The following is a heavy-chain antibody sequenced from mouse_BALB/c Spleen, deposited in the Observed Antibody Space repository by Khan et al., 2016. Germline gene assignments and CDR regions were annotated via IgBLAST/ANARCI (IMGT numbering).Heavy chain of an antibody. V-gene: IGHV1-62-2*01. D-gene: IGHD1-1*01. Sequence: QLQQSGTELVKPGASVKLSCKASGYTFTEYIIHWVKQRSGQGLEWIGWFYPGSGSIKYNEKFKDKATLTADKSSSTVYMELSRLTSEDSAVYFCTRHGDYYGSGSPYFDYWGQGTTLTVSS. CDR1: GYTFTEYI. J-gene: IGHJ2*01. CDR2: FYPGSGSI. CDR3: TRHGDYYGSGSPYFDY.